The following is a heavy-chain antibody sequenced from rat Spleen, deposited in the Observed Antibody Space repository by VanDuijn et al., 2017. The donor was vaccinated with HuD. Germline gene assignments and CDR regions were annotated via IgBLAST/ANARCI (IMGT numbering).Heavy chain of an antibody. CDR1: GFSFSNYY. Sequence: EVQLVESGGGLVQPGRSLKLSCAASGFSFSNYYMAWVRQDPTKGLEWVASISFEGSSTYYGDSVKGRFTISRNNAKSTLYLQMDSLRSEDTATYYCARPNNYYVMDAWGQGASVTVSS. CDR2: ISFEGSST. V-gene: IGHV5-22*01. J-gene: IGHJ4*01. CDR3: ARPNNYYVMDA. D-gene: IGHD1-10*01.